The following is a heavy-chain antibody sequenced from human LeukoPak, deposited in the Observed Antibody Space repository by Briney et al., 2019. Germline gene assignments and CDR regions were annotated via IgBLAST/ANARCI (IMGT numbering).Heavy chain of an antibody. CDR1: GFPFVAYA. Sequence: GGSLRLSCATSGFPFVAYALHWVHQAPGKGLEWVAVISSDTTNKYYMDSVKGRFTISRDNSKNTLYLQMDSLRLEDTAVYYCARLAAASPGYWGQGTLVTVSS. D-gene: IGHD3-16*01. CDR2: ISSDTTNK. V-gene: IGHV3-30*10. CDR3: ARLAAASPGY. J-gene: IGHJ4*02.